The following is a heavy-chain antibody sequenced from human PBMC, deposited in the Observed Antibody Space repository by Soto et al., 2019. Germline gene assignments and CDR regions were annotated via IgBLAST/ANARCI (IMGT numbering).Heavy chain of an antibody. CDR2: IYYSGST. D-gene: IGHD5-18*01. CDR3: ARERVDTAMATLRGGMDV. Sequence: QVQLQESGPGLVKPSQTLSLTCTVSGGSISSGDYYWSWIRQPPGKGLEWIGYIYYSGSTYYNPSLKSRVTISVDTSKNQCSLKLSSVTAADTAVYYCARERVDTAMATLRGGMDVWGQGTTVTVSS. CDR1: GGSISSGDYY. J-gene: IGHJ6*02. V-gene: IGHV4-30-4*01.